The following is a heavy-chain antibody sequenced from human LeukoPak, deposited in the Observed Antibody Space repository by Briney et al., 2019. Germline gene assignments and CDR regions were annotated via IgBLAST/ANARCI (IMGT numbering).Heavy chain of an antibody. V-gene: IGHV1-2*02. CDR2: INPNSGST. D-gene: IGHD3-3*01. CDR1: GYTFTDYY. CDR3: ARDTARITIFGVAKYMDV. J-gene: IGHJ6*03. Sequence: ASVTVSCKASGYTFTDYYIHWVRQAPGQGLEWMGWINPNSGSTKYAQKFQGRVTMTRDTSISLAYMELSRLRSDDTAVYYCARDTARITIFGVAKYMDVWGKGTTVTVSS.